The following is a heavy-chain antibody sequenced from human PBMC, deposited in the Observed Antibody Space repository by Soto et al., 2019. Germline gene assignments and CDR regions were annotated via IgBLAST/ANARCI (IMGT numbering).Heavy chain of an antibody. CDR1: GASISYGGFS. Sequence: PSATLSLTCTVSGASISYGGFSWSWIRQSPGKGLEWIGYISHLESTYFHPSFKSRLTMSIDRTRNQFSLKLSSVTAADMAVYYCARGGGYDSFDYWGQGGLVTVSS. V-gene: IGHV4-30-2*06. CDR2: ISHLEST. CDR3: ARGGGYDSFDY. D-gene: IGHD5-12*01. J-gene: IGHJ4*02.